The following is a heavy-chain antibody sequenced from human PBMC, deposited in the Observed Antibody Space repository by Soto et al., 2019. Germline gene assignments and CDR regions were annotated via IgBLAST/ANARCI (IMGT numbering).Heavy chain of an antibody. CDR2: IIPILGIA. CDR3: ARDRRNWEFDY. D-gene: IGHD1-1*01. J-gene: IGHJ4*02. CDR1: GGTFSSYT. V-gene: IGHV1-69*08. Sequence: QVQLVQSGAEVKKPGSSVKVSCKASGGTFSSYTISWVRQAPGQGLEWKGRIIPILGIANYAQKFQGRVTITADKSTSTAYMELSSLRSEDTAVYYCARDRRNWEFDYWGQGTLVTVSS.